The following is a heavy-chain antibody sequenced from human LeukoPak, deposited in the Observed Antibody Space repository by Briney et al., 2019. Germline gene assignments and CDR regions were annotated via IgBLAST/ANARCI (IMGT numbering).Heavy chain of an antibody. J-gene: IGHJ4*02. CDR2: ISAYNGNT. D-gene: IGHD5-24*01. Sequence: ASVTVSCKASGYTFTSYGISWVRQAPGQGLEWMGWISAYNGNTNYAQKLQGRVTMTTDTSTSTAYMELRSLRSDDTAVYYCARDRGRDGYNSGVNFDYWGQGTLVTVSS. CDR3: ARDRGRDGYNSGVNFDY. CDR1: GYTFTSYG. V-gene: IGHV1-18*01.